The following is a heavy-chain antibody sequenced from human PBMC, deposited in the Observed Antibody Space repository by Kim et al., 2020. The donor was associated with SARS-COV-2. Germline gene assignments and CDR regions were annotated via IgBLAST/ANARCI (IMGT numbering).Heavy chain of an antibody. CDR1: GFTFSSYG. D-gene: IGHD2-2*01. V-gene: IGHV3-23*03. J-gene: IGHJ4*01. CDR2: IYYDGSNT. CDR3: AKLLFIPSAMAHFDY. Sequence: GGSLRLSCAASGFTFSSYGMSWVRQAPGKGLEWVADIYYDGSNTYYADSVKGRFTISRDNAKNTLYLQMNSLRAEDTAVYYCAKLLFIPSAMAHFDYRG.